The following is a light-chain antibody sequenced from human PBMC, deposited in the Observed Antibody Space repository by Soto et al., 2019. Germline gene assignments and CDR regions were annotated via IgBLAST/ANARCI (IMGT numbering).Light chain of an antibody. Sequence: QSALTQPRSVSGSPGQSVTISCTGTSSDVDDYNYVSWFQQHPVKAPKLMIYDVSERPSGVPDRFSGSKSGNTASLTISGLQAEDEADYYCCSYGGTFYVFGTGTKLTVL. CDR1: SSDVDDYNY. J-gene: IGLJ1*01. CDR2: DVS. CDR3: CSYGGTFYV. V-gene: IGLV2-11*01.